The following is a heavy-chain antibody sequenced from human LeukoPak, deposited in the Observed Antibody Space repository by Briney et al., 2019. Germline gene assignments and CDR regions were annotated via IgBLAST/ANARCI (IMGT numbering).Heavy chain of an antibody. V-gene: IGHV4-30-4*01. Sequence: SETLSLTCTVSGGSISSGDYYWSWIRQPPGRGLEWIGYIYYSGSTYYNPSLKSRVTISVDTSKNQFSLKLSSVTAADTAVYYCASPLISNYYGSGRALGYFDLWGRGTLVTVSS. J-gene: IGHJ2*01. CDR1: GGSISSGDYY. CDR3: ASPLISNYYGSGRALGYFDL. D-gene: IGHD3-10*01. CDR2: IYYSGST.